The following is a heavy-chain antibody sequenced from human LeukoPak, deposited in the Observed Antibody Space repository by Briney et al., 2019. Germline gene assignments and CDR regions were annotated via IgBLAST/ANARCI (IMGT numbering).Heavy chain of an antibody. CDR2: INPNSGGT. Sequence: ASVKVSCKASGYTFTGYYMHWVRQAPGQGLEWMGWINPNSGGTNYAQKFQGRVTMTEDTSTDTAYMELSSLRSEDTAVYYCATGRGDYYDSSDGYFDYWGQGTLVTVSS. V-gene: IGHV1-2*02. J-gene: IGHJ4*02. D-gene: IGHD3-22*01. CDR1: GYTFTGYY. CDR3: ATGRGDYYDSSDGYFDY.